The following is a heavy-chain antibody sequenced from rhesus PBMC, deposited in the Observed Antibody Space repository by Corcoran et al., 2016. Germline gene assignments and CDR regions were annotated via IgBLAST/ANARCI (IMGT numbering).Heavy chain of an antibody. CDR3: ARDQAAANFDY. CDR1: RGSVLSSRW. D-gene: IGHD6-31*01. Sequence: QVQLQESGPGLVPPSEALSLTCAVSRGSVLSSRWWRWLRPPPGTGLAWLGSISCSTGSTYYNPSLKTRATSSTDTSKHQFSLKLSSVTAADTAVYYCARDQAAANFDYWGQGVLVTVSS. V-gene: IGHV4-65*01. J-gene: IGHJ4*01. CDR2: ISCSTGST.